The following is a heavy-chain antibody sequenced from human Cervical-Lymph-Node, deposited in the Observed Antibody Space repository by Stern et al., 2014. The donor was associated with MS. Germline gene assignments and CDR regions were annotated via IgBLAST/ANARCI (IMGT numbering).Heavy chain of an antibody. V-gene: IGHV1-69*01. CDR1: GGTFSSLA. D-gene: IGHD2-21*01. J-gene: IGHJ6*02. Sequence: VQLVESGAEVKKPGSSVKLSCKASGGTFSSLAINWVRQAPGQGLEWMGGIIPILGIPNYAQQFQGRVTVTADDSTTTAYMELSGLRSEDTAMYYCASPSTVIVGAMDVWGQGTTVTVSS. CDR3: ASPSTVIVGAMDV. CDR2: IIPILGIP.